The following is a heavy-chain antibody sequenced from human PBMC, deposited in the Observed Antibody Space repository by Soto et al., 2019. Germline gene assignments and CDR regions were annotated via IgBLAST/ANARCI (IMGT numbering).Heavy chain of an antibody. J-gene: IGHJ6*02. V-gene: IGHV3-23*01. D-gene: IGHD2-21*02. CDR2: ISGSGGST. Sequence: EVQLLESGGGLVQPGGSLRLSCAASGFTFSSYAMSWVRQAPGQGLEWVSAISGSGGSTYYADSVKGRFTISRDNSKNTLYLQMNSLRAEDTAVYYCAKGLVVVTAFGMDVWGQGTTVTVSS. CDR3: AKGLVVVTAFGMDV. CDR1: GFTFSSYA.